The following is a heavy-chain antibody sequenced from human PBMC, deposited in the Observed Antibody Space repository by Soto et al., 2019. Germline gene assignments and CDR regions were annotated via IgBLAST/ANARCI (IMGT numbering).Heavy chain of an antibody. D-gene: IGHD2-21*02. CDR3: ARGREYGGNSVAY. Sequence: SETLSLTCTVSGGSISSYYWSWIRQPPGKGLEWIGYIYYSGSTNYNPSLKSRVTISVDTSKNQFSLKLSSVTAADTAVYYCARGREYGGNSVAYWGQGTLVTVSS. CDR2: IYYSGST. CDR1: GGSISSYY. J-gene: IGHJ4*02. V-gene: IGHV4-59*08.